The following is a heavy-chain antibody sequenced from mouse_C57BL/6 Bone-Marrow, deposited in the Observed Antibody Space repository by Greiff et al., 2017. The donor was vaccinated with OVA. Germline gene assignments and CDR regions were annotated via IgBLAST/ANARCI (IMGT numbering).Heavy chain of an antibody. D-gene: IGHD1-1*02. J-gene: IGHJ4*01. Sequence: QVQLQQSGAELVRPGASVTLSCKASGYTFTDYEMHWVKQTPVHGLEWIGAIDPDTGGTAYNQKFKGKAILTADKSSSTAYMELRSLTSEDSAVSDCTPGGCYAMDYWGQGTSVTVSS. CDR1: GYTFTDYE. V-gene: IGHV1-15*01. CDR2: IDPDTGGT. CDR3: TPGGCYAMDY.